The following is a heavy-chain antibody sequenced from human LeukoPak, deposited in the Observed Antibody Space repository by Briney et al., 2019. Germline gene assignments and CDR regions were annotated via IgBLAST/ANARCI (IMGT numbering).Heavy chain of an antibody. V-gene: IGHV3-23*01. CDR3: ARDQNIVVVPRFDP. D-gene: IGHD2/OR15-2a*01. J-gene: IGHJ5*02. CDR1: IFTFNSHA. Sequence: GGSLSLSCAASIFTFNSHAMSGVPHAPGEGGECVSAISGSGGSTYYADSAKGQFTNSRHNSKNPLYLQMNSLRAEDTAVYYCARDQNIVVVPRFDPWGQRTLVTVSS. CDR2: ISGSGGST.